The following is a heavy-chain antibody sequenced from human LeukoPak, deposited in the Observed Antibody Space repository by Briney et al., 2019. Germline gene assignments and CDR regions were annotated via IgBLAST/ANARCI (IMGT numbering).Heavy chain of an antibody. Sequence: GGSLRLSCAASGFTFSSYGMHWVRQAPGKGLEWVAVIWYDGSNKYYADSVKGRFTVSRDNSKNTLYLQMNSLRAEDTAVYYCAITLWFGESMGAFDIWGQGTMVTVSS. J-gene: IGHJ3*02. CDR1: GFTFSSYG. D-gene: IGHD3-10*01. V-gene: IGHV3-33*01. CDR3: AITLWFGESMGAFDI. CDR2: IWYDGSNK.